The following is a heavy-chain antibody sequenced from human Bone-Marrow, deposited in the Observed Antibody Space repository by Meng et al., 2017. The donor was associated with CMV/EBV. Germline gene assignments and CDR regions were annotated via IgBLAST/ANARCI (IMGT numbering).Heavy chain of an antibody. V-gene: IGHV3-23*01. CDR2: ISGSGGST. J-gene: IGHJ2*01. Sequence: GGSLRLSCAASGFTFSGYAMSWVRQAPGKGLEWVSAISGSGGSTYYADSVKGRFTISRDNSKNTLYLQMNSLRAEDTAVYYCAKDHIPYCSSTSCYMGRLRSYWYFDLWGRGTLVTVSS. D-gene: IGHD2-2*02. CDR3: AKDHIPYCSSTSCYMGRLRSYWYFDL. CDR1: GFTFSGYA.